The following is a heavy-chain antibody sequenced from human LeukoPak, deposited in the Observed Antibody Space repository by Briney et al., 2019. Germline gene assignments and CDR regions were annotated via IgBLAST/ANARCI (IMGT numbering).Heavy chain of an antibody. CDR2: IQSDGNEK. CDR1: GFTFRDYW. D-gene: IGHD6-19*01. J-gene: IGHJ6*02. Sequence: GGSLRLSCGASGFTFRDYWMSWVRQAPGKGLEWVANIQSDGNEKNYIDSVQGRFTISRDNAKTSLYLQMNSLRAEDTAVYYCARDSAVATYYGVDVWGQGTTVTVSS. V-gene: IGHV3-7*01. CDR3: ARDSAVATYYGVDV.